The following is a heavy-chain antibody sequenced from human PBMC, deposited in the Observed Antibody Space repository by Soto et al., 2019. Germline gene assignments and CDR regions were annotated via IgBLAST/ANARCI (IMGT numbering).Heavy chain of an antibody. Sequence: QVQLVESGGGLVKPGGSLRLSCAASGFSFSDYYMSWIRQAPGKGLECVSYITHSGSIIHYADSVKGRFTISRDNTKNSLYLQMNRLRAEDTAVYYCARLAVAGTHYFDNWGQGTLVTVSS. CDR1: GFSFSDYY. J-gene: IGHJ4*02. D-gene: IGHD6-19*01. V-gene: IGHV3-11*01. CDR2: ITHSGSII. CDR3: ARLAVAGTHYFDN.